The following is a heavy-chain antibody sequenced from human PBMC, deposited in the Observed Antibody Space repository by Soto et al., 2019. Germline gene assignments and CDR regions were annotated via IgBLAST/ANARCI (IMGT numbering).Heavy chain of an antibody. CDR3: ARGRMXRGVPTPTTTGYYGMDV. V-gene: IGHV4-34*01. CDR1: GGSFSCYY. CDR2: INHSGST. J-gene: IGHJ6*02. D-gene: IGHD3-10*01. Sequence: SETLSLTCAVYGGSFSCYYWSWIRQPPGKGLEWIGEINHSGSTNYNPSLKSRVTISVDTSKNQFSLKLSSVTAADTAVYYCARGRMXRGVPTPTTTGYYGMDVWGQGTTVTVSS.